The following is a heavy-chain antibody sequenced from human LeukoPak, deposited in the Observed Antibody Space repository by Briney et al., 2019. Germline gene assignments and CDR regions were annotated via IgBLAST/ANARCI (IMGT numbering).Heavy chain of an antibody. CDR2: IDPSDSYT. J-gene: IGHJ3*02. D-gene: IGHD3-9*01. CDR3: ARHENIFSPLDM. Sequence: GESLKISCKGSGYSFTSYWITWVRQMPGKGLEWMGRIDPSDSYTNYSPSFQGHVTISADKSISTAYLQWSSLKASDTAIYYCARHENIFSPLDMRGQGTMVTVSS. V-gene: IGHV5-10-1*01. CDR1: GYSFTSYW.